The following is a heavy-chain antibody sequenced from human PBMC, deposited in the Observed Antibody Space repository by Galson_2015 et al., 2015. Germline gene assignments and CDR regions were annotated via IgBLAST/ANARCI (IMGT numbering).Heavy chain of an antibody. CDR3: ARGGMYSSSWYHPFDY. D-gene: IGHD6-13*01. CDR1: GFTFSSYA. Sequence: LRLSCAASGFTFSSYAMHWVRQAQGKGLERVAVISYDGSNKYYADSVKGRFTISRDNSKNTLYLQMNSLRAEDTAVYYCARGGMYSSSWYHPFDYWGQGTLVTVSS. V-gene: IGHV3-30*01. CDR2: ISYDGSNK. J-gene: IGHJ4*02.